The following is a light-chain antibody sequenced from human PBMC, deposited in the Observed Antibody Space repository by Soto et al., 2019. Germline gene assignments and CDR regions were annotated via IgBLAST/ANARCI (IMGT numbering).Light chain of an antibody. Sequence: EIVLTQSPGTLSLSPGERATLSCRASQSVGSGYLSGYQQKPGQAPRLLIYGSSNRATGIPDRLSGSGSGTDFTLTISRLEPEDFAVYYCQQYRTSPPMYTFGQGTKLEIK. CDR2: GSS. V-gene: IGKV3-20*01. CDR1: QSVGSGY. J-gene: IGKJ2*01. CDR3: QQYRTSPPMYT.